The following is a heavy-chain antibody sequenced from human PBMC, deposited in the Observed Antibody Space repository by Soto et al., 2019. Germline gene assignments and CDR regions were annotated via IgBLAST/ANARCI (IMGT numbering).Heavy chain of an antibody. CDR3: GKAVATRVYDY. CDR2: INDNSAVI. D-gene: IGHD6-19*01. Sequence: EVQLLESGGGLVQPGGSLRLSCAASGFTFGSSDMSWVRQAPGKGLEWVSVINDNSAVIHYADSVKGRFSISRDNSKNTLYLQMNSLIAEDTAVYFCGKAVATRVYDYWGQGTLVTVSS. V-gene: IGHV3-23*01. J-gene: IGHJ4*02. CDR1: GFTFGSSD.